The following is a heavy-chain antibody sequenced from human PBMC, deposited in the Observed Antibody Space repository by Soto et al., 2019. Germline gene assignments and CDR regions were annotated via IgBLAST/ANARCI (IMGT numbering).Heavy chain of an antibody. J-gene: IGHJ4*02. D-gene: IGHD6-13*01. CDR2: IIPILGIA. CDR1: GGTFSSYT. V-gene: IGHV1-69*02. Sequence: QVQLVQSGAEVKKPGSSVKVSCKASGGTFSSYTISWVRQAPGQGLEWMGRIIPILGIANYAQKFQGRVTITADNSTSTAYMELSSLRSEDTAVFYCASTPGDSSSWYGYWGQGTLVTVSS. CDR3: ASTPGDSSSWYGY.